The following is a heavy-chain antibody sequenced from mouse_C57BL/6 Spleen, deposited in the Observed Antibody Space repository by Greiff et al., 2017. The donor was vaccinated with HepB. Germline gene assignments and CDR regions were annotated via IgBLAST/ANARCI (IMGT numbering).Heavy chain of an antibody. Sequence: QVHVKQSGPGLVAPSQSLSITCTVSGFSLTSYAISWVRQPPGKGLEWLGVIWTGGGTNYNSALKSRLSIRKDNYKSQVFLKSNSRQTDETARYYCARNSPLQDYYAMDYWGQGTSVTVSS. CDR1: GFSLTSYA. J-gene: IGHJ4*01. CDR3: ARNSPLQDYYAMDY. V-gene: IGHV2-9-1*01. D-gene: IGHD6-1*01. CDR2: IWTGGGT.